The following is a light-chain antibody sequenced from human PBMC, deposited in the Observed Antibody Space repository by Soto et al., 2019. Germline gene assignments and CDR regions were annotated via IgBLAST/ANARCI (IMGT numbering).Light chain of an antibody. Sequence: DIQMTQSPSTLSASVGDRVTITCRASQSSSRWLACYQQKSGKAPKLLIYGASSLERGVPSRFNGSGSGTEFTLTIRSLQPDDFATYYCQQYNSYDMWTFGQGTKVEIK. CDR1: QSSSRW. CDR3: QQYNSYDMWT. V-gene: IGKV1-5*01. CDR2: GAS. J-gene: IGKJ1*01.